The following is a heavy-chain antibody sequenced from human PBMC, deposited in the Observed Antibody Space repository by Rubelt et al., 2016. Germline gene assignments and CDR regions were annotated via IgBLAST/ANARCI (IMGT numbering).Heavy chain of an antibody. V-gene: IGHV3-48*02. CDR1: GFTFSTYT. D-gene: IGHD6-19*01. CDR3: ARVITSSGWYEDY. Sequence: EVQLVESGGGLVQPGGSLRLSCAASGFTFSTYTMNWVRQAPGKGLEWVSSITSGSAIYYADSVKGRFTNSRDNAKNSLYLQRNSLRDEDTAVCYCARVITSSGWYEDYWGRGTLVTVSS. J-gene: IGHJ4*02. CDR2: ITSGSAI.